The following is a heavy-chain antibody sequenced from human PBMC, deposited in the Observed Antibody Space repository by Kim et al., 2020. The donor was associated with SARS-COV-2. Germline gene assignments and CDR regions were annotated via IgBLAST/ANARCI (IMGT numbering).Heavy chain of an antibody. CDR2: ITSDGSNT. CDR1: GFTFSRNW. V-gene: IGHV3-74*01. Sequence: GGSLRLSCAASGFTFSRNWMHWVRQAPGKGLVWVSRITSDGSNTVYADSVRGRFTISRDNAKNTLHLQMNSLRAEDTAEYYFVGGGLFQGNAFDFWGQG. D-gene: IGHD3-16*01. CDR3: VGGGLFQGNAFDF. J-gene: IGHJ3*01.